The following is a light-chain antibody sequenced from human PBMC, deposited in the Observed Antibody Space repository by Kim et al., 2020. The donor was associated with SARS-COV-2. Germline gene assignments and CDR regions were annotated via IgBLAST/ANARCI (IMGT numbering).Light chain of an antibody. CDR1: SLRSYY. Sequence: SSELTQDPAVSVALGQTVGITCQGDSLRSYYASWYQQKPGQAPVLVIYGQNNRLSGIPHRFSGSSSGNTASLTITGAQAEEEADDYCNSRVSSGNHVVFGGGTQLTVL. CDR2: GQN. CDR3: NSRVSSGNHVV. J-gene: IGLJ2*01. V-gene: IGLV3-19*01.